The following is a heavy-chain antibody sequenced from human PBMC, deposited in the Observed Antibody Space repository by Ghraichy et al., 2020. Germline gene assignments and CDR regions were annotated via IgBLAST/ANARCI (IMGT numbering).Heavy chain of an antibody. CDR1: GFTFGDYA. J-gene: IGHJ4*02. CDR2: IRSKAYGGTT. Sequence: GGSLRLSCTASGFTFGDYAMSWFRQAPGKGLEWVGFIRSKAYGGTTEYAASVKGRFTISRDDSKSIAYLQMNSLKTEDTAVYYCTRSAYSHWYCSGGSCKYFDYWGQGTLVTVSS. CDR3: TRSAYSHWYCSGGSCKYFDY. V-gene: IGHV3-49*03. D-gene: IGHD2-15*01.